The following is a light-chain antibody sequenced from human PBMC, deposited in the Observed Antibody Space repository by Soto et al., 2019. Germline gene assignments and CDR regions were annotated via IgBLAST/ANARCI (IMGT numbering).Light chain of an antibody. Sequence: IQLTQSPSSLSASVGDRVTITCRASQGISSYLAWYQQKPGKAPKLLIYAASTLQSGVPSRFSGSGSGTDFTLTISSLQPEDFATYSCQQLNSYPRGYTFGQGTKLEIK. CDR2: AAS. V-gene: IGKV1-9*01. CDR1: QGISSY. J-gene: IGKJ2*01. CDR3: QQLNSYPRGYT.